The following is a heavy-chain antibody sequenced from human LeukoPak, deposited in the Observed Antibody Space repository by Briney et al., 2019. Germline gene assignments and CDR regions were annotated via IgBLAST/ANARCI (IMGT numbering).Heavy chain of an antibody. Sequence: PGGSLRLSCAASGFTVSTNYMGWVRQAPGKGLEWVSVIYSGGSTYYADSVKGRFTISRDNSKNTLYLELKSLGAEDTAVYYCARASIAAAGYYFDYWGQGTLVTVSP. CDR3: ARASIAAAGYYFDY. CDR2: IYSGGST. D-gene: IGHD6-13*01. CDR1: GFTVSTNY. J-gene: IGHJ4*02. V-gene: IGHV3-53*01.